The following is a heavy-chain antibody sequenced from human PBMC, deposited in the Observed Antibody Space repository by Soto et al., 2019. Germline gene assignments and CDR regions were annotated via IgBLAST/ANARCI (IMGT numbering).Heavy chain of an antibody. J-gene: IGHJ4*02. V-gene: IGHV3-30*18. D-gene: IGHD3-22*01. CDR3: AKDTYYHDSTGYYVFDY. Sequence: QVPLVESGGGVVQPGRSLRLSCAASGSTFRSFGMHWVRQAPGKGLEWVAAISYDGSNKNYVDSVKGRFTISRDNSDNTLYLQMNSLRAEDTAVYYCAKDTYYHDSTGYYVFDYWGQGTLVSVSS. CDR2: ISYDGSNK. CDR1: GSTFRSFG.